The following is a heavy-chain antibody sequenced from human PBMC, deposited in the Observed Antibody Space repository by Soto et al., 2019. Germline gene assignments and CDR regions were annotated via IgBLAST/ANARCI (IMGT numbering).Heavy chain of an antibody. CDR1: GWTFSSYA. D-gene: IGHD6-19*01. CDR3: ARDRLGVAVAQGYFDY. J-gene: IGHJ4*02. V-gene: IGHV1-69*13. CDR2: IIPIFGTA. Sequence: ASVKVSCKAAGWTFSSYAISWVRQDPGQGLEWMGGIIPIFGTANYAQKFQGRVTITADESTSTAYMELSSLRSEDTAVYYCARDRLGVAVAQGYFDYSAQRPLLTLPS.